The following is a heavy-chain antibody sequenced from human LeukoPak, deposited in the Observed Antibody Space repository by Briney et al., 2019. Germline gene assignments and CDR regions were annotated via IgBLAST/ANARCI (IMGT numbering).Heavy chain of an antibody. Sequence: SGGSLRLSCAASGFTFSSYSMNWVRQAPGKGLEWVSYNSSSSSTIYYADSVKGRFTISRDNAKNSLYLQMNSLRDEDTAVYYCARDRGSYTTRLHFDYWGQGTLVTVSS. J-gene: IGHJ4*02. D-gene: IGHD1-26*01. CDR3: ARDRGSYTTRLHFDY. CDR2: NSSSSSTI. CDR1: GFTFSSYS. V-gene: IGHV3-48*02.